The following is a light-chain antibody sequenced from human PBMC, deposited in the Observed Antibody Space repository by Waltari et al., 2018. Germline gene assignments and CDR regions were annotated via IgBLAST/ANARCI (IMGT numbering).Light chain of an antibody. Sequence: QSALTQPASVSGSPGQSITISCTGTSSDVGSYNLVSWYQQQPGKAPKLMIYEGSKRPSGVSNRFSDSKSGNTASLTISGLQAEDEADYYCCSYAGSSTWVFGGGTKLTVL. J-gene: IGLJ3*02. CDR3: CSYAGSSTWV. V-gene: IGLV2-23*01. CDR1: SSDVGSYNL. CDR2: EGS.